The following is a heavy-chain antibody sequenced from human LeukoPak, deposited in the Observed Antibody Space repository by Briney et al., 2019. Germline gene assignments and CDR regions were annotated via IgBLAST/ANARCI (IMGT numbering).Heavy chain of an antibody. V-gene: IGHV5-51*01. CDR1: GYTFTNYW. J-gene: IGHJ4*02. Sequence: PGESLKISCKASGYTFTNYWIGWVRHTPGKGLEWMGIIHPGDSDTRYRTSFQGQVTMSVDESTSTAYLHCTSLKASDTAIYYCARHAGYCTGGKCYSFHYFDYWGQGTLVTVSS. CDR2: IHPGDSDT. D-gene: IGHD2-15*01. CDR3: ARHAGYCTGGKCYSFHYFDY.